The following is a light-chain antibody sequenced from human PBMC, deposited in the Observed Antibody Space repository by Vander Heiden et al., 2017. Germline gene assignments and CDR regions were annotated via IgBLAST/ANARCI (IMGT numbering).Light chain of an antibody. J-gene: IGKJ1*01. Sequence: LQMTPSPSSLSASVGDRVTITCRASQSISGDVGWYQQKPGKAPERLIFYAFSSQSGVPSRFSGSDSGTEFSLTISSLQPEDSATYFCLQHNSFPWTFGQGTKVEIK. CDR1: QSISGD. CDR2: YAF. CDR3: LQHNSFPWT. V-gene: IGKV1-17*01.